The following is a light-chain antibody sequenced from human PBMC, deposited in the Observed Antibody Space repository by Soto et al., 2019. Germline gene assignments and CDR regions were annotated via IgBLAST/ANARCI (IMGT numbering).Light chain of an antibody. V-gene: IGLV2-23*01. CDR3: CSYTIDSTWV. J-gene: IGLJ3*02. CDR1: SSDIGSDKL. CDR2: EGF. Sequence: QPVLTQPASVSRSPGQSVTISCTGTSSDIGSDKLISWYQQHPGRAPKVIIYEGFKRPSGVSDRFSGSRSGNTASLTISGLRAEDEADYHCCSYTIDSTWVFGGGTKVTVL.